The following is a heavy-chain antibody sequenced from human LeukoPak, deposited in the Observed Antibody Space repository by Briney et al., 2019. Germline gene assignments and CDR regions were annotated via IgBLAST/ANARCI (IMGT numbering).Heavy chain of an antibody. D-gene: IGHD1-7*01. CDR3: ARRWNYGRNYYIDV. CDR1: GWSFSNYY. CDR2: INDSGTI. J-gene: IGHJ6*03. V-gene: IGHV4-34*01. Sequence: SETLSLTGAVYGWSFSNYYWSWIRQSPGKGLEWIGEINDSGTINYNPSLMSRVTISVDKSKNQFSLKLSSVTAADTAVYYCARRWNYGRNYYIDVWGKGATVSVSS.